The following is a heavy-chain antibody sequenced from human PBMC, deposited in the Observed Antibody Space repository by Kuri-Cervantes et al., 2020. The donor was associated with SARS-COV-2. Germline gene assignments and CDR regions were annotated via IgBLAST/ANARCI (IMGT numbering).Heavy chain of an antibody. CDR1: GFTFSSYS. Sequence: GGSLRLSCAASGFTFSSYSMNWVRQAPGKGLEWVSYISSSSSTIYYADSVKGRFTISRDNAKNSLYLRMNSLRAEDTAVYYCARGFPTVTTWLGYYYYGMDVWGQGTTVTVSS. CDR3: ARGFPTVTTWLGYYYYGMDV. D-gene: IGHD4-17*01. J-gene: IGHJ6*02. CDR2: ISSSSSTI. V-gene: IGHV3-48*01.